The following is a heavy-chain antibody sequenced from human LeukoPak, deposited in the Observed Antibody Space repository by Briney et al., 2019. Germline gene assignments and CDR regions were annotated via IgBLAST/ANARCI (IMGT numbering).Heavy chain of an antibody. CDR2: INPNSGGT. CDR1: GYTFTGYY. V-gene: IGHV1-2*02. CDR3: ARDPGRITMVRGSRYWYFDL. D-gene: IGHD3-10*01. J-gene: IGHJ2*01. Sequence: ASVKVSCKASGYTFTGYYMHWVRQAPGQGLEWMGWINPNSGGTNYPQKFQGRVTMTRDTSISTAYMELSRLRSDDTAVYYCARDPGRITMVRGSRYWYFDLWGRGTLVTVSS.